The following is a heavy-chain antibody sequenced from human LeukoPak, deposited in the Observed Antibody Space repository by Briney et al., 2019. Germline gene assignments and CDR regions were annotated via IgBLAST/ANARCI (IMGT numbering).Heavy chain of an antibody. V-gene: IGHV4-59*01. D-gene: IGHD4-23*01. CDR3: ARVQAYGGKGYFDY. Sequence: PSETLSLTCNVSGGSLTDYYWTWIRQPPGKGLEWIGFIYYGGNTNYNPSLKSRVTISVDTSKNQFSLKLSSVTAADTAVYYCARVQAYGGKGYFDYWGQGTLVTVSS. CDR2: IYYGGNT. CDR1: GGSLTDYY. J-gene: IGHJ4*02.